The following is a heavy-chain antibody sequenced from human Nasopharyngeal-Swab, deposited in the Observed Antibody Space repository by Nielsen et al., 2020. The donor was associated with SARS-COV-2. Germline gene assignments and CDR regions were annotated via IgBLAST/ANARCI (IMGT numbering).Heavy chain of an antibody. Sequence: GESLKISCAASGFTFSNYWMSWVRQAPGKGLEWVANIKQDGSEKHYVDSVKGLFTISRDNAKNSLYLQMNSLRAADTAVYYCARVSGMSGYCSGGSCYFDYWGQGTLVTVSS. D-gene: IGHD2-15*01. CDR3: ARVSGMSGYCSGGSCYFDY. CDR2: IKQDGSEK. V-gene: IGHV3-7*01. J-gene: IGHJ4*02. CDR1: GFTFSNYW.